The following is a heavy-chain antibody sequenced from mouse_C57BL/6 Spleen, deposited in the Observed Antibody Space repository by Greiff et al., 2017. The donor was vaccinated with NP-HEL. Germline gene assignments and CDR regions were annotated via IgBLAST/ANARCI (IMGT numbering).Heavy chain of an antibody. J-gene: IGHJ1*03. CDR1: GFTFTDYY. V-gene: IGHV7-3*01. CDR2: IRNKANGYTT. CDR3: ASHGSRYFDV. Sequence: DVMLVESGGGLVQPGGSLSLSCAASGFTFTDYYMSWVRQPPGKALEWLGFIRNKANGYTTEYSASVKGRFTISRDNSQSILYLQMNALRAEDSATYYCASHGSRYFDVWGTGTTVTVSS. D-gene: IGHD1-1*01.